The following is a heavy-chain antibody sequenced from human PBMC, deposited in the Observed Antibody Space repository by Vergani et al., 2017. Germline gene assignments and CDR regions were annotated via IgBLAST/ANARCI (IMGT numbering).Heavy chain of an antibody. CDR1: GGTFSSYA. CDR2: IIPIFGTA. V-gene: IGHV1-69*01. Sequence: QVQLVQSGAEVKKPGSSVKVSCKASGGTFSSYAISWVRQAPGQGLEWMGGIIPIFGTANSAQKFQGRVTITADESTSTAYMELSSLRSEDTAVYYCAKSAIIAARLRYYYYGMDVVGQGTTVTVSS. J-gene: IGHJ6*02. D-gene: IGHD6-6*01. CDR3: AKSAIIAARLRYYYYGMDV.